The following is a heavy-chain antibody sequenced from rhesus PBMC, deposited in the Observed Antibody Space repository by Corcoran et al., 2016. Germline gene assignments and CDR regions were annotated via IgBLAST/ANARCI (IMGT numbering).Heavy chain of an antibody. CDR3: TRGGYSYSYMFDQ. J-gene: IGHJ4*01. Sequence: QVQLQESGPGLVKPCETLSLTCAVYGASIRDYWWGVIRQSPGKGLPWIAEIVGKGGGTFSHSLLYSLVSISIDVSKNQFSLNLGSLTDADTAVYYCTRGGYSYSYMFDQWGQGVPVTVSS. CDR1: GASIRDYW. V-gene: IGHV4-80*01. CDR2: IVGKGGGT. D-gene: IGHD3-16*01.